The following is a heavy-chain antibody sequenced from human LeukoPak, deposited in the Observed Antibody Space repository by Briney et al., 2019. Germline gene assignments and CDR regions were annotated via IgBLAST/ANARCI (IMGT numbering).Heavy chain of an antibody. CDR1: GGPMSSYY. Sequence: SETLSLTCTVSGGPMSSYYWSWVRQPAGKGLEWIGRISTSGSTNYNPSLKSRVTVSLDTSKNQFSLKLSSVTAADTAMYYCATYYCSRTCRFDYWGQGTLVTVSS. V-gene: IGHV4-4*07. CDR2: ISTSGST. CDR3: ATYYCSRTCRFDY. D-gene: IGHD2-2*01. J-gene: IGHJ4*02.